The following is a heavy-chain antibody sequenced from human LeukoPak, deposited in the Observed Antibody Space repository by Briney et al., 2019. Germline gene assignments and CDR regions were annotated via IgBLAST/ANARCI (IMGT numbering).Heavy chain of an antibody. D-gene: IGHD6-19*01. Sequence: SETLSLTCTVSGGSISSGSYYWSWIRQPAGKGLEWIGRIYTSGSTNYNPSLKSRVTISVDTSKNQFSLKLTSVTAADTALYYCTRRGSGWVLDYWGKGMLVIVST. V-gene: IGHV4-61*02. CDR2: IYTSGST. CDR3: TRRGSGWVLDY. CDR1: GGSISSGSYY. J-gene: IGHJ4*02.